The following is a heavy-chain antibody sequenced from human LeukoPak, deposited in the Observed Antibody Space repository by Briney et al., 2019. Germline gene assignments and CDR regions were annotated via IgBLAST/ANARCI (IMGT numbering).Heavy chain of an antibody. CDR1: GFTFSSYG. Sequence: PGGSLRLSCAASGFTFSSYGMHWVRQAPGKGLEWVANIKQDGSEKYYVDSVKGRFTISRDNAKNSLYLQMNSLRAEDTAVYYCARYYYDSSETVYYYYGMDVWGQGTTVTVSS. V-gene: IGHV3-7*01. CDR2: IKQDGSEK. J-gene: IGHJ6*02. CDR3: ARYYYDSSETVYYYYGMDV. D-gene: IGHD3-22*01.